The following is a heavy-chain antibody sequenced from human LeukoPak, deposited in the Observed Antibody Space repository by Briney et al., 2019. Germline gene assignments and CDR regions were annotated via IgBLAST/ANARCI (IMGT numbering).Heavy chain of an antibody. Sequence: SETLSLTCAVYGGSFSDYYWSWIRQPPGKGLEWIGEINHSGTTNYSQSLKSRVSISVDTSKNQFSLKLNSVTAADAAMYYCASHYSSGSYRYTGSFDSWGQGMLVNVSS. CDR3: ASHYSSGSYRYTGSFDS. J-gene: IGHJ4*02. D-gene: IGHD3-16*02. CDR2: INHSGTT. CDR1: GGSFSDYY. V-gene: IGHV4-34*01.